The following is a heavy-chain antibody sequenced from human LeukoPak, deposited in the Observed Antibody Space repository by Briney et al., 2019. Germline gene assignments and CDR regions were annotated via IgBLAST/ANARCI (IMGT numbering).Heavy chain of an antibody. CDR1: GYSISSGYY. Sequence: SETLSLTCTVSGYSISSGYYWGWIRQPPGKGLEWIGSIYHSGSTYYNLSLKSRVTISVDTSKNQFSLKLSSVTAADTAVYYCARGAPPGAVAVVVAATFWFDPWGQGTLVTVSS. CDR3: ARGAPPGAVAVVVAATFWFDP. V-gene: IGHV4-38-2*02. J-gene: IGHJ5*02. CDR2: IYHSGST. D-gene: IGHD2-15*01.